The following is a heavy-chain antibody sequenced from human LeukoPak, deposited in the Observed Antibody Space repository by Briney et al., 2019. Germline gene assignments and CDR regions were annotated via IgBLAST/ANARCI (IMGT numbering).Heavy chain of an antibody. J-gene: IGHJ5*01. V-gene: IGHV4-61*02. D-gene: IGHD2-21*01. CDR2: IYTSGST. CDR1: GGSISSGSYY. Sequence: SQTLSLTCTVSGGSISSGSYYWSWIRQPAGKGLEWIGRIYTSGSTNYNPSLKSRVTISVDTSKNQFSLKLNSVTAADTAVYYCARCGGWFDYWGQGILVTVSS. CDR3: ARCGGWFDY.